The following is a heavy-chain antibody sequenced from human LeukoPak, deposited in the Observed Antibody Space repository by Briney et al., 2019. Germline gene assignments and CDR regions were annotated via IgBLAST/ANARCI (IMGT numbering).Heavy chain of an antibody. CDR3: ARYSGSYVFDY. D-gene: IGHD1-26*01. J-gene: IGHJ4*02. V-gene: IGHV3-33*01. CDR1: GFTFSSYG. Sequence: GGSLRLSCAASGFTFSSYGMHWVRQAPGKGLEWVAVIWYDGSNKYYADSVKGRFTISRDNSKNTLYLQMNSLRAEDTAVYYCARYSGSYVFDYWGQGTLVTVSS. CDR2: IWYDGSNK.